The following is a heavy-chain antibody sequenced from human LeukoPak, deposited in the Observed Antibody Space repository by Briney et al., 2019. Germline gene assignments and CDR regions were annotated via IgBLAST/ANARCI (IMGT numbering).Heavy chain of an antibody. V-gene: IGHV7-4-1*02. CDR2: INTNTGNP. CDR1: EYSFTSYA. J-gene: IGHJ6*02. Sequence: WASVKVSCKASEYSFTSYAVNWVRQAPGQGLEWMGWINTNTGNPTYAQGFTGRLVFSLDTSVSTACLQISSLKAEDTAVYYCARSADYFYYGMDVWGQGTTVTVSS. CDR3: ARSADYFYYGMDV.